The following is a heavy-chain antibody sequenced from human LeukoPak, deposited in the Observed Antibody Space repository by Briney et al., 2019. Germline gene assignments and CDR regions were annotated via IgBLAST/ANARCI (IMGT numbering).Heavy chain of an antibody. D-gene: IGHD3-10*01. CDR1: GGSISSSSYY. J-gene: IGHJ4*02. Sequence: SETLSLTCTVSGGSISSSSYYWGWIRQPPGKGLEWIGSIYYSGSTYYNPSLKSRVTISVDTSKNQFSLKLSSVTAADTAVYYCARHRMDPMVRGTSGYFDYWGQGTLVTVSS. CDR2: IYYSGST. CDR3: ARHRMDPMVRGTSGYFDY. V-gene: IGHV4-39*01.